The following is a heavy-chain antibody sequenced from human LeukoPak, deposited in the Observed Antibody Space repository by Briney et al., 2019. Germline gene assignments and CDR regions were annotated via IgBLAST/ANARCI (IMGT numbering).Heavy chain of an antibody. D-gene: IGHD6-13*01. J-gene: IGHJ2*01. CDR1: GFTFDDYA. V-gene: IGHV3-9*03. CDR3: AKDSRDSSSWYGGSGYFDL. CDR2: ISWNSGSI. Sequence: GGSLRLSCAASGFTFDDYAMHWVRQAPGKGLEWVSGISWNSGSIGYADSVKGRFTISRDNAKNSLYLQMNSLRAEDMALYYCAKDSRDSSSWYGGSGYFDLWGRGTLVTVSS.